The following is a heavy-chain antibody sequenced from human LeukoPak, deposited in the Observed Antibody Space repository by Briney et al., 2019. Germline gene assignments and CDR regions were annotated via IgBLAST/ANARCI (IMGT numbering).Heavy chain of an antibody. CDR3: ARRAGAYSHPYDY. CDR1: GFTFSTFA. J-gene: IGHJ4*02. Sequence: GGSLRHTCAASGFTFSTFALIWVRQPPGKGLEWVSSIFPSGGEIHYADSVRGRFTISRDNSKSTLSLQMNSLRAEDTAVYYCARRAGAYSHPYDYWGQGTLVTVSS. D-gene: IGHD4/OR15-4a*01. V-gene: IGHV3-23*01. CDR2: IFPSGGEI.